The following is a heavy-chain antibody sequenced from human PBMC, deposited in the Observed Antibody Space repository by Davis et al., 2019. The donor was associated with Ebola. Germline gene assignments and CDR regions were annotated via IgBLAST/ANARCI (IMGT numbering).Heavy chain of an antibody. CDR1: GGSFSDYY. CDR2: INHSGST. Sequence: MPSETLSLTCAVYGGSFSDYYWSWIRQPPGKGLEWIGEINHSGSTNYNPSLKSRVTISVDTSKNQFSLKLSSVTAADTAVYYCARDRVTMIVVVITGFGDYGMDVWGQGTTVTVSS. D-gene: IGHD3-22*01. V-gene: IGHV4-34*01. CDR3: ARDRVTMIVVVITGFGDYGMDV. J-gene: IGHJ6*02.